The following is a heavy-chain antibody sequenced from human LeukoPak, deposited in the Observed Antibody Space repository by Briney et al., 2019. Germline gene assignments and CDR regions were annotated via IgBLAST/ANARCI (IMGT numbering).Heavy chain of an antibody. D-gene: IGHD5-24*01. CDR2: IYSGGSI. J-gene: IGHJ4*02. CDR1: GFTFSSYA. CDR3: ARALRDGYNRGIDY. V-gene: IGHV3-66*01. Sequence: SGGSLRLSCAASGFTFSSYAMSWVRQAPGKGLEWVSVIYSGGSILYADSVKGRFTISRDNSKNTLYLQMNSLRAEDTAVYYCARALRDGYNRGIDYWGQGTLVTVSS.